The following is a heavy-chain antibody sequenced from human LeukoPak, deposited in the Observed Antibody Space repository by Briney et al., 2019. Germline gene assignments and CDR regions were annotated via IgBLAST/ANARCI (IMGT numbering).Heavy chain of an antibody. D-gene: IGHD3-10*01. CDR3: TSMGRGVSHVYYYYYMDV. J-gene: IGHJ6*03. Sequence: GGSLRLSCTASGFTFGDYAMSWVRQAPGKGLEWVGFIRSKAYGGTTEYAASVKGRFTISRDDSKSIAYLQMNSLKTEDTAVYYCTSMGRGVSHVYYYYYMDVWGKGTTVTVSS. CDR1: GFTFGDYA. V-gene: IGHV3-49*04. CDR2: IRSKAYGGTT.